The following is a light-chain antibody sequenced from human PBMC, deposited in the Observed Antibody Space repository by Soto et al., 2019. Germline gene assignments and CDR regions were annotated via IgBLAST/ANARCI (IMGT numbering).Light chain of an antibody. CDR2: GAS. V-gene: IGKV3-20*01. CDR1: QTIRSNY. Sequence: ETVLTQSPGTLSLSPGERATLSCRASQTIRSNYLAWYRQTPGQAPRLLIYGASNRATGIADRFSGSGSGTDFTLIISRLEPEDFALYYCQQYGSSPWTLGQGTKVHIK. J-gene: IGKJ1*01. CDR3: QQYGSSPWT.